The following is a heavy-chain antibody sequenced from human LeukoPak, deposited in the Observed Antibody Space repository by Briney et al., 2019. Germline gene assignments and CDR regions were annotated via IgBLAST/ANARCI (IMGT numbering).Heavy chain of an antibody. Sequence: GGSLRLSCAASGFTFRSYGMHWVRQAPGKGLEWVGFVRFDGSNTLFADSVKGRFTISRDNSKNTVSLEMSSLRPEDTAVYYCAKGDYGDYSPALQLWRQGTLVTVFS. V-gene: IGHV3-30*02. CDR2: VRFDGSNT. J-gene: IGHJ4*02. D-gene: IGHD4-23*01. CDR1: GFTFRSYG. CDR3: AKGDYGDYSPALQL.